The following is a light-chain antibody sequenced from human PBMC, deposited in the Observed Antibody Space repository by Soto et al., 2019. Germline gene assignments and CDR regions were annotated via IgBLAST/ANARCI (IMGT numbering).Light chain of an antibody. V-gene: IGLV4-69*01. CDR3: QTWDIGARVV. CDR2: LSSDGSH. Sequence: QSVLTQSPSASASLGASVKLTCTLSSGHSSYAIAWHQQQPEKGPRYLMKLSSDGSHSKGDGIPDRFSGSSSGAERYLTNSSLQAEHAADYYCQTWDIGARVVFGAGTKVTVL. J-gene: IGLJ2*01. CDR1: SGHSSYA.